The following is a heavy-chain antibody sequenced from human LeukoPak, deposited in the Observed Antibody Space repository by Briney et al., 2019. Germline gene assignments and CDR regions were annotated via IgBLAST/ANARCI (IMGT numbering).Heavy chain of an antibody. D-gene: IGHD3-22*01. J-gene: IGHJ4*02. CDR2: INHSRST. CDR1: GGSFSGYY. CDR3: ARGGWLLRTD. V-gene: IGHV4-34*01. Sequence: SETLSLTCAVYGGSFSGYYWSWIRQPPGKGLEWIGEINHSRSTNYNPSLKSRVTISVDTSKNQFSLKLSSVTAADTAVYYCARGGWLLRTDWGQGTLVTVSS.